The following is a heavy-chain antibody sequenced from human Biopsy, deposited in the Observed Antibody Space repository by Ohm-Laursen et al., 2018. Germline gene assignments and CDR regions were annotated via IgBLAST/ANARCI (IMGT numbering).Heavy chain of an antibody. V-gene: IGHV4-4*07. D-gene: IGHD4/OR15-4a*01. Sequence: GTLSLTCTVSGGSISSYYWNWIRQPAGGGLEYIGRLYTTGSTNYNPSLRSRVTMSADTSKNQFSLNLRSVTAADMAVYFCARSIDYGNSYFQYWGQGILVTVSS. CDR2: LYTTGST. J-gene: IGHJ1*01. CDR3: ARSIDYGNSYFQY. CDR1: GGSISSYY.